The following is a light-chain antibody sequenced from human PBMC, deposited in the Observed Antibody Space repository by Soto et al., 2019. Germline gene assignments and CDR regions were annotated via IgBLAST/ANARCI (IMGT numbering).Light chain of an antibody. J-gene: IGLJ2*01. CDR1: SSDVGGYNY. CDR2: EVS. CDR3: SSYAGINNFVV. Sequence: QSALTQPPSASGSPGQSVTISCTGTSSDVGGYNYVSWYQQHPGKAPKLMIYEVSKRPSGVPDRFSGSKSGNTDSLTVSGLQAEDEADYYCSSYAGINNFVVFGGGTKLTVL. V-gene: IGLV2-8*01.